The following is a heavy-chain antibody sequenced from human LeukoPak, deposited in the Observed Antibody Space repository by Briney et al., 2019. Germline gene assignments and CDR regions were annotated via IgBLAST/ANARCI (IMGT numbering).Heavy chain of an antibody. CDR3: ARDGYDFWSDYPTTLDY. CDR1: GFNSSTYN. D-gene: IGHD3-3*01. Sequence: GGSLRLSCAVSGFNSSTYNMNWVRQAPGEGLEWVSYISTSSRTIYYADSVKGRFTISRDNAKNSLYLQMNSLRAEDTAVYYCARDGYDFWSDYPTTLDYWGQGTLVTVSS. V-gene: IGHV3-48*01. J-gene: IGHJ4*02. CDR2: ISTSSRTI.